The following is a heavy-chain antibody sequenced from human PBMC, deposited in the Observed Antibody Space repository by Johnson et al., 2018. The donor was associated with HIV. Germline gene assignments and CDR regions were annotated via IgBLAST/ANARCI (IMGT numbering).Heavy chain of an antibody. D-gene: IGHD1-14*01. Sequence: EVQLVESGGGLIQPGGSLRLSCAASGFTVSSNYMSWVRQAPGKGLEWVSVIYSGGSTYYADSVKGRFTISRENVKNFVYLQMNSLTAGDTAVYYCVREHRADESFDLWGQWTMVTVSS. CDR2: IYSGGST. CDR1: GFTVSSNY. J-gene: IGHJ3*01. V-gene: IGHV3-53*01. CDR3: VREHRADESFDL.